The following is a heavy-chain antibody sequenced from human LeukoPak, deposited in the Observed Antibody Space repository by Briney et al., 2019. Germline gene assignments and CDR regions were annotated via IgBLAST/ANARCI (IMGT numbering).Heavy chain of an antibody. CDR3: AKDRRSWQLAPQMEDS. V-gene: IGHV3-30*02. Sequence: GGSLRLSCAASGFTFSTYGMHWVRQAPGKGLEWLAFIRYDGSNKYYADSVKGRFTISRDNYKNTLYLQMNRLRSDDTAFYYCAKDRRSWQLAPQMEDSWGQGTLVTVSS. D-gene: IGHD4-23*01. CDR2: IRYDGSNK. J-gene: IGHJ4*02. CDR1: GFTFSTYG.